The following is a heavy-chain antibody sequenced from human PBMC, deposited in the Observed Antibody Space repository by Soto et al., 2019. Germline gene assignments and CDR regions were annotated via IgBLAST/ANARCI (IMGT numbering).Heavy chain of an antibody. CDR2: FHYNGDT. Sequence: QLQLQESGPGLVNPSETVSLTSSVPAAYIRATNCYWGLIRQPQGKGLEWMGSFHYNGDTHSNPSLETRLPMSVDTAKSQLSLILASVTAADAAVDFFARGMRGIQLWFPHYFDYWGQGTLVTVSS. CDR3: ARGMRGIQLWFPHYFDY. D-gene: IGHD5-18*01. J-gene: IGHJ4*02. V-gene: IGHV4-39*01. CDR1: AAYIRATNCY.